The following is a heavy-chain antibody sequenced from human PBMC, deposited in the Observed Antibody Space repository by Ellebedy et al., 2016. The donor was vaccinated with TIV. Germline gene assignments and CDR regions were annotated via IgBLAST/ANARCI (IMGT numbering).Heavy chain of an antibody. CDR3: ARRASYGDYAVQVNPWFDP. V-gene: IGHV3-7*01. D-gene: IGHD4-17*01. J-gene: IGHJ5*02. CDR2: IRQEGDAL. Sequence: GESLKISCAASGFNFRSYWMTWVRQAPGKGLEWVAKIRQEGDALYYVESVNGRFTISRDNAKNSLFLQMNSLRVEDTAVYYCARRASYGDYAVQVNPWFDPWGQGTLVTVSS. CDR1: GFNFRSYW.